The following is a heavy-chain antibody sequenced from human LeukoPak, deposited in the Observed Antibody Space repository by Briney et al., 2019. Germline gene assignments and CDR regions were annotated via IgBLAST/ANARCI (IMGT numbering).Heavy chain of an antibody. CDR3: ARRIVGATSGGDY. CDR1: GFTFSSYE. D-gene: IGHD1-26*01. CDR2: IKQDGSEK. Sequence: GGSLRLSCAASGFTFSSYEMNWVRQAPGKGLELVANIKQDGSEKYYVDSVQGRFTISRDNAKNSLYLQMNSLRVEDTAVYYCARRIVGATSGGDYWGQGTLVTVSS. J-gene: IGHJ4*02. V-gene: IGHV3-7*01.